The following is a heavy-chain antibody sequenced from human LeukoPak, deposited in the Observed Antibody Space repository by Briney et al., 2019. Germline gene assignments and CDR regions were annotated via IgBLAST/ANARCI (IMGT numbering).Heavy chain of an antibody. D-gene: IGHD1-26*01. V-gene: IGHV4-38-2*02. J-gene: IGHJ6*03. CDR2: IYHSGRT. Sequence: SETLSLTCTVSGYSISSGYYWGWIRQPPGKGLEWIGSIYHSGRTFYNPSLKSRVTISVDTSKNQFSLKLTSVTAADTAVYYCAREGSGSYSGYYYYMDVWGKGTTVTVSS. CDR3: AREGSGSYSGYYYYMDV. CDR1: GYSISSGYY.